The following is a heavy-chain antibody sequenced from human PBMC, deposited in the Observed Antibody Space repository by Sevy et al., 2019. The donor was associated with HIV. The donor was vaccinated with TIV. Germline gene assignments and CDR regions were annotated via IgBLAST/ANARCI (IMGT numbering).Heavy chain of an antibody. J-gene: IGHJ6*03. CDR3: ARGGGIAQHYYFYYVDV. D-gene: IGHD6-13*01. CDR1: GGTFSSYA. V-gene: IGHV1-69*13. CDR2: IIPIFGTA. Sequence: ASVKVSCKASGGTFSSYAISWVRQAPGQGLEWMGGIIPIFGTANYPQKFQGRVTITADESTSTAYMELSSLRSEDTAVYYCARGGGIAQHYYFYYVDVWGKGTTVTVSS.